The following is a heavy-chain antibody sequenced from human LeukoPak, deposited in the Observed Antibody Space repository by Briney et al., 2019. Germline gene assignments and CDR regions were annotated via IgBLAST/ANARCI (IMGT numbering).Heavy chain of an antibody. V-gene: IGHV4-4*02. J-gene: IGHJ4*02. Sequence: GTLSLTCAVSGGSISSSAWWSWVRQPPGKGLEWIGEVYHSGSTNYNSFLKSRVTISVDKSKNQFSLKLTSATAADTAVFYCARDLGSSWFEPLDYWGQGILVIVSS. CDR2: VYHSGST. CDR3: ARDLGSSWFEPLDY. CDR1: GGSISSSAW. D-gene: IGHD6-13*01.